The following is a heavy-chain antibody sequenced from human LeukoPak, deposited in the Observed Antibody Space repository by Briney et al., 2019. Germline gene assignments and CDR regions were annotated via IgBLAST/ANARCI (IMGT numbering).Heavy chain of an antibody. D-gene: IGHD6-13*01. Sequence: GASVKVSCKASGGTFSSYAISWVRQAPGQGLEWMGGIIPIFGTANYAQKFQGRVTITADESTSTAYMELSSLRSEDTAVYYCVRAEDSSSWVGMDVWGKGTTVTVSS. CDR1: GGTFSSYA. CDR2: IIPIFGTA. V-gene: IGHV1-69*01. J-gene: IGHJ6*04. CDR3: VRAEDSSSWVGMDV.